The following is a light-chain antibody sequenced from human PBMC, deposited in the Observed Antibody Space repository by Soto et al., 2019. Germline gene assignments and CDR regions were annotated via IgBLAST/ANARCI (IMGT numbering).Light chain of an antibody. CDR1: QSFNSIY. J-gene: IGKJ1*01. Sequence: EIAMTQSPGTLSFSPGERATLSCRASQSFNSIYLAWYQQKPGQAPRLLIYGASSRATGIPDRFSGSGSRTDFTLTISRLEPEDFAVYYCHQYDSWTFGQGTKVDIK. V-gene: IGKV3-20*01. CDR2: GAS. CDR3: HQYDSWT.